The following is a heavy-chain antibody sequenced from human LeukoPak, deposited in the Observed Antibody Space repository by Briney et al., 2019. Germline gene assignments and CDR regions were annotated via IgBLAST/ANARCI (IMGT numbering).Heavy chain of an antibody. CDR3: ARISYYGSGSYYKDYYYYMDV. V-gene: IGHV4-34*01. CDR2: IYYSGST. Sequence: SETLSLTCAVYGGSFSPYYWSWIRQPPGKGLEWIGTIYYSGSTYYNPSLKSRVTISVDTSKNQFSLRLSSVTAADTAVYYCARISYYGSGSYYKDYYYYMDVWGKGTTVTVSS. D-gene: IGHD3-10*01. CDR1: GGSFSPYY. J-gene: IGHJ6*03.